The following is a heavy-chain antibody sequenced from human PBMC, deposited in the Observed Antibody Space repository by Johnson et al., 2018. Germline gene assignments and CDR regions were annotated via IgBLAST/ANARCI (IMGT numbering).Heavy chain of an antibody. CDR2: ISYDGSNK. J-gene: IGHJ3*02. D-gene: IGHD5-18*01. V-gene: IGHV3-30*03. Sequence: QVQLVQSGGGVVQPGRSLRLSCAASGFTFSSYGMHWVRQAPGKGLEWVAVISYDGSNKYYADSVKGRFTISRDNSKNTLYLQMNRLRAEDTAVYYCASSVGSYGLPIDAFDIWGQGTMVTVSS. CDR1: GFTFSSYG. CDR3: ASSVGSYGLPIDAFDI.